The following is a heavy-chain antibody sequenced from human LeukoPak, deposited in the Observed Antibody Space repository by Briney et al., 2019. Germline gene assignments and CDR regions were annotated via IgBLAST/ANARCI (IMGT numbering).Heavy chain of an antibody. CDR2: IKSISDGGTE. CDR3: TTSSDYEGLFVY. J-gene: IGHJ4*02. D-gene: IGHD5-12*01. Sequence: GGSLRLPCAASGFTFRNIWMSWVRQAPGKGLEWVGRIKSISDGGTEDYAAPVRGRLTISRDDSKNTLYLQMNSLKTEDTAIYYCTTSSDYEGLFVYWGQGILVTVSS. CDR1: GFTFRNIW. V-gene: IGHV3-15*01.